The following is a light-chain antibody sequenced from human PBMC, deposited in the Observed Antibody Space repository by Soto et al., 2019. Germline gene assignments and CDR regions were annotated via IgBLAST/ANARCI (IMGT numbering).Light chain of an antibody. Sequence: EIVLTQSPGTLSLSPGERATLPCRASQSVSSSYLAWHQQKPGQAPRLLIYGASSRATGIPDRFSGSGSGTDFTLTISRLEPEDFAVYYCQQYGSSPGVTFGPGTKVDIK. CDR1: QSVSSSY. CDR2: GAS. J-gene: IGKJ3*01. V-gene: IGKV3-20*01. CDR3: QQYGSSPGVT.